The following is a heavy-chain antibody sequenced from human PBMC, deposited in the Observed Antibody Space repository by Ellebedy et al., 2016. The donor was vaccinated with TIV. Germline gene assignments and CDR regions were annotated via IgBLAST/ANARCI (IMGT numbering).Heavy chain of an antibody. CDR3: ARGPFPPVGATTLLDWFDP. V-gene: IGHV1-18*04. CDR1: GYTFTSYG. D-gene: IGHD1-26*01. CDR2: ISAYNGNT. Sequence: ASVKVSCKASGYTFTSYGISWVRQAPGQGLEWMGWISAYNGNTNYAQKLQDRVTMTTDTSTSTAYMELSSLRSEDTAVYYCARGPFPPVGATTLLDWFDPWGQGALVTVSS. J-gene: IGHJ5*02.